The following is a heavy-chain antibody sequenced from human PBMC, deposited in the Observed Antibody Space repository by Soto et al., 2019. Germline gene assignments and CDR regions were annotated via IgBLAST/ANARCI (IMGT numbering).Heavy chain of an antibody. V-gene: IGHV3-21*01. CDR3: ARGDLQLSNYYYYGMDV. Sequence: EVQLVESGGGLVKPGGSLRLSCAASGFTFSSYSMNWVRQAPGKGLEWVSSISSSSSYIYYADSVKGRFTISRDNAKNSLYLQMNSLRAEGTAVYYCARGDLQLSNYYYYGMDVWGQGTTVTVSS. J-gene: IGHJ6*02. D-gene: IGHD5-18*01. CDR2: ISSSSSYI. CDR1: GFTFSSYS.